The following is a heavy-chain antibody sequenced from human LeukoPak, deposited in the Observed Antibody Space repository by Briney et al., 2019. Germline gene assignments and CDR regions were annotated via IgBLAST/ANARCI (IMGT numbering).Heavy chain of an antibody. J-gene: IGHJ4*02. CDR3: AKDWAYGDYPLNY. CDR2: ISTGGGTT. CDR1: GFTFSSHA. D-gene: IGHD4-17*01. V-gene: IGHV3-23*01. Sequence: TGGSLRLSCTASGFTFSSHAMSWVRQAPGKGLEWVLGISTGGGTTYYADSVKGRFTISRDNSKNTLYLQMKSLTAEDTAVYYCAKDWAYGDYPLNYWGQGTLVTVSS.